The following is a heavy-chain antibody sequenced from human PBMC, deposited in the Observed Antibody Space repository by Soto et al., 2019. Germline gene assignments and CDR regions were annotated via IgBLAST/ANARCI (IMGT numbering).Heavy chain of an antibody. V-gene: IGHV4-59*08. CDR3: ARHAPYCSSTSHCAYGMDV. CDR2: IYYSGTT. D-gene: IGHD2-2*01. J-gene: IGHJ6*04. Sequence: SETLSLTCTVSGGSISSYYWSWIRQPPGKGLEWIGYIYYSGTTSYNPSLKGRVTISVDTSKNQFSLKLSSVTAADTAVYYCARHAPYCSSTSHCAYGMDVWGKGTTVTVSS. CDR1: GGSISSYY.